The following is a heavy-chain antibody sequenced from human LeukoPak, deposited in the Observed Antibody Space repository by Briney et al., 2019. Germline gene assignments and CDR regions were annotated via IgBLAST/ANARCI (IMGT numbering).Heavy chain of an antibody. CDR2: IYYSASS. V-gene: IGHV4-59*02. Sequence: SETLSLTCTVSGGSVTSYYWSWIRQPPGKGLEWIGYIYYSASSNYNPSLNSRVTISVDTSKNQFSLKLSSVTAADTAVYYCARDAVAGVGLNYFDYWGQGALVTVSS. J-gene: IGHJ4*02. D-gene: IGHD6-19*01. CDR1: GGSVTSYY. CDR3: ARDAVAGVGLNYFDY.